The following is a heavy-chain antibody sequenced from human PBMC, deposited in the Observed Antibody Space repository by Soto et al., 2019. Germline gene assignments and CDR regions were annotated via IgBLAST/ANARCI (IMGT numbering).Heavy chain of an antibody. D-gene: IGHD3-9*01. CDR3: ARDILTVYPRWFDP. CDR1: GGTFSSYA. Sequence: SVKVSCKASGGTFSSYAISWVRQAPGQGLEWMGGIIPIFGTANYAQKFQGRVTITADESTSTAYMELSSLRSEDTAVYYCARDILTVYPRWFDPWGQGTMVTVYS. V-gene: IGHV1-69*13. J-gene: IGHJ5*02. CDR2: IIPIFGTA.